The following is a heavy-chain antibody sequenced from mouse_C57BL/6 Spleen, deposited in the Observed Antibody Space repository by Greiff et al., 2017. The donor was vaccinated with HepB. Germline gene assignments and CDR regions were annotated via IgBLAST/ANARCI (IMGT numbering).Heavy chain of an antibody. CDR2: ISDGGSYT. V-gene: IGHV5-4*01. CDR1: GFTFSSYA. CDR3: ARTSLYYYGSSYLDY. J-gene: IGHJ4*01. D-gene: IGHD1-1*01. Sequence: EVQLQESGGGLVKPGGSLKLSCAASGFTFSSYAMSWVRQTPEKRLEWVATISDGGSYTYYPDNVKGRFTISRDNAKNNLYLQMSHLKSEDTAMYYCARTSLYYYGSSYLDYWGQGTSVTVSS.